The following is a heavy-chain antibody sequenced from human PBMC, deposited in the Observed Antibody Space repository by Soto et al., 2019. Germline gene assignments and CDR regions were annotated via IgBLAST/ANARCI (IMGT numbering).Heavy chain of an antibody. D-gene: IGHD4-4*01. CDR2: ISSSSSTI. Sequence: GSLRLSCAASGFTFSSYSMNWVRQAPGKGLEWVSYISSSSSTIYYADSVKGRFTISRDNAKNSLYLQMNSLRDEDTAVYYCARDTDYSNYYYGMDVWGQGTTVTVSS. CDR1: GFTFSSYS. J-gene: IGHJ6*02. V-gene: IGHV3-48*02. CDR3: ARDTDYSNYYYGMDV.